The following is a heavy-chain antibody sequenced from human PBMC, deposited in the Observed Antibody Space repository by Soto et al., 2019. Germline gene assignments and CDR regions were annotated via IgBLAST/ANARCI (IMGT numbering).Heavy chain of an antibody. D-gene: IGHD2-8*01. V-gene: IGHV3-11*01. Sequence: PGGSLRLACTGCGLAFSDYYMSWIRQAPGKGLEWVSYISSSGSTIYYADSVKGRFTISRDNGKNSLYLQVNSLRAEDTAVYYCAKVGTWDLVPPSFDYWGQGTLVTVSS. CDR2: ISSSGSTI. CDR1: GLAFSDYY. CDR3: AKVGTWDLVPPSFDY. J-gene: IGHJ4*02.